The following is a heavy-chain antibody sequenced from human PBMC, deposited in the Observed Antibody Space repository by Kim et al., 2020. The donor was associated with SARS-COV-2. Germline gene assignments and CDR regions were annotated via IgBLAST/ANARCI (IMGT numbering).Heavy chain of an antibody. Sequence: GGSLILSCEMSGFNFEIYAVHWVRQPPGKGLEWVSGVSLDSERTGYADSVKGRFTVSRDKGKDTVYLQMNSLRVEDTAFYYCTRDLVPGGADSWGQGTLVTVSS. J-gene: IGHJ4*02. D-gene: IGHD6-6*01. CDR1: GFNFEIYA. CDR3: TRDLVPGGADS. V-gene: IGHV3-9*01. CDR2: VSLDSERT.